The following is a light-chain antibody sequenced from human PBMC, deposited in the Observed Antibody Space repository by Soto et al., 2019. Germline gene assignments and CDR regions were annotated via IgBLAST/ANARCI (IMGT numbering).Light chain of an antibody. CDR2: GAS. CDR3: QQYGSSPIT. Sequence: ENVLTQSPGTLSLSPGERATLSCRASQSVSGSYLAWYQQKPGQAPRLLIYGASSRATGIPNRFSGSGSGTDFTLTISRLEPEDSAVYYCQQYGSSPITVGQGTRLEIK. V-gene: IGKV3-20*01. CDR1: QSVSGSY. J-gene: IGKJ5*01.